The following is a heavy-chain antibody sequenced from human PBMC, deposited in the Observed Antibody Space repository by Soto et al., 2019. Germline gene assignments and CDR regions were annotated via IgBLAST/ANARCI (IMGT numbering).Heavy chain of an antibody. Sequence: ASVTVSCKASGYTFTGYYIHWVRQAPGQGLEWMGWINPNNGDTNYAQKFQGRVTMTRDTSTSTAYMELSSLRFDDTAVYYCATHSGYHYVLDYWSQGTSVIVSS. CDR3: ATHSGYHYVLDY. J-gene: IGHJ4*02. D-gene: IGHD5-12*01. CDR1: GYTFTGYY. V-gene: IGHV1-2*02. CDR2: INPNNGDT.